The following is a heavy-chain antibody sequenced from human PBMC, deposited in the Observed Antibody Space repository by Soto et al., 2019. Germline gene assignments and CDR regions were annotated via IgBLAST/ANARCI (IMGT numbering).Heavy chain of an antibody. CDR1: GYNFATYW. Sequence: EVQLVQSGAEVKTPGESLKISCKGSGYNFATYWIGWVRQMPGKGLEWMGIIYPHDSDTRYSPSFQGQVTISADKSISTAYLQWSSLKASDTAIYYCARRLDNTLDFWGQGTLVTVSS. CDR2: IYPHDSDT. V-gene: IGHV5-51*01. D-gene: IGHD1-20*01. J-gene: IGHJ4*02. CDR3: ARRLDNTLDF.